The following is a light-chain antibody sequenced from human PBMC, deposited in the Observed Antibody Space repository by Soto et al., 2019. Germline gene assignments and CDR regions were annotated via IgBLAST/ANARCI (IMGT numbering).Light chain of an antibody. CDR2: DAS. CDR3: QQYNSYSYT. Sequence: DIQMTQSPSTLSGSVGDRVTITCRASQSISSWLAWYQQKPGKAPKFLIYDASSLESGVPSRFSGSGSGTEFTLTISSLQPDDFATYYCQQYNSYSYTFGQGTKLEIK. CDR1: QSISSW. J-gene: IGKJ2*01. V-gene: IGKV1-5*01.